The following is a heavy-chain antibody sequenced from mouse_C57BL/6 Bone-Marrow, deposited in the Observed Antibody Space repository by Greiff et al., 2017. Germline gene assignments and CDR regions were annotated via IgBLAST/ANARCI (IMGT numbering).Heavy chain of an antibody. CDR3: ARARGTTTVVDPFDY. CDR2: IDPSDSET. J-gene: IGHJ2*01. D-gene: IGHD1-1*01. CDR1: GYTFTSYW. V-gene: IGHV1-52*01. Sequence: QVQLKQPGAELVRPGSSVKLSCKASGYTFTSYWMHWVKQRPIQGLEWIGNIDPSDSETHYNQKFKDKATLTVDKSSSTAYMQLSSLTSEDSAVYYCARARGTTTVVDPFDYWGQGTTLTVSS.